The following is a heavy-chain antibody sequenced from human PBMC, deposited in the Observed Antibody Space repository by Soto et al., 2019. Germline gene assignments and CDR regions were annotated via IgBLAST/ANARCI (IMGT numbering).Heavy chain of an antibody. J-gene: IGHJ6*02. CDR3: ARAGPNYYDSSGYYSNYYYGMDV. Sequence: GGSLRLSCAASGFTFSSYSMNWVRQAPGKGLEWVSYISSSSSTIYYADSVKGRFTISRDNAKNSLYLQMNSLRDEDTAVYYCARAGPNYYDSSGYYSNYYYGMDVWGQGTTVTVSS. CDR2: ISSSSSTI. V-gene: IGHV3-48*02. CDR1: GFTFSSYS. D-gene: IGHD3-22*01.